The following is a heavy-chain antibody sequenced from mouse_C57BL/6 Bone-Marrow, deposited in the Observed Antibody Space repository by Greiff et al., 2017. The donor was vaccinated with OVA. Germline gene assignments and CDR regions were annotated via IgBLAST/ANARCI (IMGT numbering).Heavy chain of an antibody. Sequence: QVQLQQSGAELARPGASVKLSCKASGYTFTSYGISWVKQRTGQGLEWIGEIYPRSGNTYYNEKFKGKATLTADKSSSTAYMELRSLTSEHSAVYFCARTDGYPLWYFGVWGTGPTVTVSS. CDR1: GYTFTSYG. CDR3: ARTDGYPLWYFGV. V-gene: IGHV1-81*01. J-gene: IGHJ1*03. D-gene: IGHD2-3*01. CDR2: IYPRSGNT.